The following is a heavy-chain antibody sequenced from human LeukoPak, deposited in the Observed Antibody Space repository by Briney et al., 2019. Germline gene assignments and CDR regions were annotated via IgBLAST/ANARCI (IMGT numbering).Heavy chain of an antibody. D-gene: IGHD3-16*01. CDR1: GGSISSSSYY. CDR2: IYYSGST. CDR3: ARLAQRWGIFREDYYFDY. V-gene: IGHV4-39*01. J-gene: IGHJ4*02. Sequence: PSETLSLTCTVSGGSISSSSYYWGWIRQPPGKGLEWIGSIYYSGSTYYNPSLKSRVTISVDTSKNQFSLKLSSVTAADTAVYYCARLAQRWGIFREDYYFDYWGQGTLVTVSS.